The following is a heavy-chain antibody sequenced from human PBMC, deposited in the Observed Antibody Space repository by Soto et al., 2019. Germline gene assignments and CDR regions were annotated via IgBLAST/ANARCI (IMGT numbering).Heavy chain of an antibody. CDR2: INPSGGST. V-gene: IGHV1-46*01. D-gene: IGHD3-3*01. Sequence: SSVKVSCKASGYTFTSYYMHWVRQAPGQGLEWMGIINPSGGSTSYAQKFQGRVTMTRDTSTSTVYMELSSLRSEDTAVYYCARERVEGVLRFLEWFDYWGQGTLVTVSS. J-gene: IGHJ4*02. CDR1: GYTFTSYY. CDR3: ARERVEGVLRFLEWFDY.